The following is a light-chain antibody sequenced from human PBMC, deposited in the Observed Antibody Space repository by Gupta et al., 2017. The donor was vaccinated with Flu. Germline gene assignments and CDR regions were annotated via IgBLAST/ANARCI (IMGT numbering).Light chain of an antibody. CDR2: WAS. CDR1: RSVLNSSNNKNC. J-gene: IGKJ5*01. V-gene: IGKV4-1*01. CDR3: QQHDSSPQIT. Sequence: DIVMNQSPDSLAVSLGERATINCKSSRSVLNSSNNKNCLSWYQQKPGQPPKLLINWASTREAGVPDRFSGSGSGTDFTLTISTLQAEDVAVYYCQQHDSSPQITFGEGTRVEIK.